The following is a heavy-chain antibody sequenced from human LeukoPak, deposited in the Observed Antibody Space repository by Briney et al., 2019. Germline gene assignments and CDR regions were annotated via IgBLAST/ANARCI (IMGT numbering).Heavy chain of an antibody. CDR2: IKQDGSDI. D-gene: IGHD1-26*01. J-gene: IGHJ4*02. V-gene: IGHV3-7*01. CDR1: GFTFSNYW. CDR3: XRDKQXGAXIFDY. Sequence: GGSLRLSCAASGFTFSNYWMSWVRQAPGKGLEWVANIKQDGSDIFXVDSVKGRFTISRDNAKNSLYLQMNSLRADDTAVYYCXRDKQXGAXIFDYWGQGTLVTVSS.